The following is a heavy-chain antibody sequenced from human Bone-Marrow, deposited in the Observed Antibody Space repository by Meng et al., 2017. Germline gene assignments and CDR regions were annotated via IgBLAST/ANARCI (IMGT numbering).Heavy chain of an antibody. Sequence: ASVKVSCKASGYTFTSYAMHWVRQAPGQRLEWMGWINAGNGNTKYSQKFQGRVTITRDTSASTAYMELSSLRSEDTAVYYCARSIIRSVFGGGYYYYGMDVWGQGTTVTVS. D-gene: IGHD3-16*01. V-gene: IGHV1-3*01. CDR3: ARSIIRSVFGGGYYYYGMDV. J-gene: IGHJ6*02. CDR1: GYTFTSYA. CDR2: INAGNGNT.